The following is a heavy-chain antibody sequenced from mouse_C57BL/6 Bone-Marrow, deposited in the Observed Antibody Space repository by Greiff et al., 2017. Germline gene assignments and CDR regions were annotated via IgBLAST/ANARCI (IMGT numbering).Heavy chain of an antibody. CDR3: ARGNYYARDY. CDR2: INPSSGYT. CDR1: GYTFTSYT. V-gene: IGHV1-4*01. J-gene: IGHJ4*01. Sequence: QVQLQQSGAELARPGASVKMSCKASGYTFTSYTMHWVKQRPGQGLEWIGYINPSSGYTKYNQKFKDKATLTADKSSSTAYMQLSSLTSEDSAVYYCARGNYYARDYWGQGTSVTVSS.